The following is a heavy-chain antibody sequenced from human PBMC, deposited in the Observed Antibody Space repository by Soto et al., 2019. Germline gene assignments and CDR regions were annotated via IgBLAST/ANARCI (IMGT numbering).Heavy chain of an antibody. D-gene: IGHD6-6*01. CDR2: IDPSDSYT. Sequence: PGESLKISCKGSGYSFTSYWISWVRQMPGKGLEWMGRIDPSDSYTNYSPSFQGHVTISADKSISTAYLQWSSLKASDTAMYYCARPGKSSKSLEDYWGQGTLVTVSS. CDR3: ARPGKSSKSLEDY. V-gene: IGHV5-10-1*01. J-gene: IGHJ4*02. CDR1: GYSFTSYW.